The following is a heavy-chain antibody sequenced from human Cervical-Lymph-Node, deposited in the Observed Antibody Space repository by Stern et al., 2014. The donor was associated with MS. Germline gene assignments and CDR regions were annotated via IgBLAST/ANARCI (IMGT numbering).Heavy chain of an antibody. CDR2: ISYDGSYK. CDR1: GFTFSNYG. J-gene: IGHJ6*02. D-gene: IGHD4-23*01. V-gene: IGHV3-30*18. Sequence: VQLVESGGGVVQPGRSLRLSCAASGFTFSNYGMHWVRQAPGKGLEWVAVISYDGSYKYYAGSVKGRFTISRDNSKGTLYLQMDSLRAEDTAVYYCAKDQWDGGDYYYGMDVWGQGTTVTVSS. CDR3: AKDQWDGGDYYYGMDV.